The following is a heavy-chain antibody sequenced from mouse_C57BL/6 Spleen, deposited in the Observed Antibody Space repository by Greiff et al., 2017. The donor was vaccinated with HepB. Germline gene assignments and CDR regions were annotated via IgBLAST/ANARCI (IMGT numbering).Heavy chain of an antibody. V-gene: IGHV6-3*01. CDR2: IRLKSDNYAT. CDR1: GFTFSNYW. D-gene: IGHD2-4*01. J-gene: IGHJ3*01. CDR3: TIYDYTY. Sequence: EVQGVESGGGLVQPGGSMKLSCVASGFTFSNYWMNWVRQSPEKGLEWVAQIRLKSDNYATHYAESVKGRFTISRDDSKSSVYLQMNNLRAEDTGIYYCTIYDYTYWGQGTLVTVSA.